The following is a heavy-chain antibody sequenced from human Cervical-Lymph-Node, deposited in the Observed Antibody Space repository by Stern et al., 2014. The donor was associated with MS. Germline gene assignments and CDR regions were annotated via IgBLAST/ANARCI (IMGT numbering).Heavy chain of an antibody. V-gene: IGHV4-39*01. Sequence: QLQLQESGPGLVKPSETLSLTCAVSGDSISSYTHYWAWIRQPPGKGLEWIGSVYYSGATYYNPSLKIRFTIPVDTPKNHSPRGLTSVTAADTAVYYCAKHACTGAACPFDLWGQGTLVTVSS. J-gene: IGHJ4*02. CDR2: VYYSGAT. D-gene: IGHD2-8*02. CDR3: AKHACTGAACPFDL. CDR1: GDSISSYTHY.